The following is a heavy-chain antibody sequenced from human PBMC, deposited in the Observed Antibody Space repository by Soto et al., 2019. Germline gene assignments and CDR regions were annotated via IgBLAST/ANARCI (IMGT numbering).Heavy chain of an antibody. CDR3: TRGPTHGAFDI. CDR2: ISGSGGST. Sequence: PGGSLRLSCAASGFTFSSYAMSWVRQAPGKGLEWVSAISGSGGSTYYADSVKGRVTVSRENSKNTVYLQINSLRPDETALYYCTRGPTHGAFDIWGQGTMVTVSS. CDR1: GFTFSSYA. V-gene: IGHV3-23*01. J-gene: IGHJ3*02.